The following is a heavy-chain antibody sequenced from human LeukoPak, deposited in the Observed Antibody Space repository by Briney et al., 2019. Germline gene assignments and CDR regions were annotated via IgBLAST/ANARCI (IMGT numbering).Heavy chain of an antibody. CDR2: INPSGGST. V-gene: IGHV1-46*01. Sequence: ASVKVSCKASGYTFTSYYMHWVRQAPGQGLEWMGIINPSGGSTSYAQKFQGRVTMTRDTSTSTVYMELSSLGSEDTAVYYCARDLPPPFRGIAVDLNDAFDIWGQGTMVTVSS. J-gene: IGHJ3*02. D-gene: IGHD6-19*01. CDR1: GYTFTSYY. CDR3: ARDLPPPFRGIAVDLNDAFDI.